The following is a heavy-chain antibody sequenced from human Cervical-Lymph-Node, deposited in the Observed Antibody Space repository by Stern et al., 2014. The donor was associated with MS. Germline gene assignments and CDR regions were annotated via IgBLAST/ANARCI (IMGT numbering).Heavy chain of an antibody. J-gene: IGHJ4*02. CDR3: ARSGPAYGDYPSD. V-gene: IGHV4-4*02. Sequence: QLQLQESGPGLVKPSGTLSLTCAVSGGSISSSNWWSWVRQPPGKGLEWXGEIYHSGSTNYNPSLKSRVTISVDKSKNQFSLKLRSVTAADTAVYYCARSGPAYGDYPSDWGQGTLVTVSS. CDR1: GGSISSSNW. CDR2: IYHSGST. D-gene: IGHD4-17*01.